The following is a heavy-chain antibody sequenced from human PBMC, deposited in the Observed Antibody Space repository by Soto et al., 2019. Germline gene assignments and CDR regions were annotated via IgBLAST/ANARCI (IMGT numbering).Heavy chain of an antibody. CDR2: IYYSGST. CDR3: AREDGYYSGYYFDY. Sequence: EALSLTCTVSGGSISSYYWSWIRQPPGKGLEWIGYIYYSGSTNYNPSLKSRVTISVDTSKNQFSLKLSSVTAADTAVYYCAREDGYYSGYYFDYWGQGTLDIVSS. D-gene: IGHD3-3*01. V-gene: IGHV4-59*01. J-gene: IGHJ4*02. CDR1: GGSISSYY.